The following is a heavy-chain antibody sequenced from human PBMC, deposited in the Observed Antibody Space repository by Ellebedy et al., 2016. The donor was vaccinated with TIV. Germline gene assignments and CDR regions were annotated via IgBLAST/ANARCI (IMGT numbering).Heavy chain of an antibody. D-gene: IGHD6-19*01. J-gene: IGHJ4*02. V-gene: IGHV3-30-3*01. Sequence: GESLKISCAASGFSFSNYVMHWVRQTPGKGLEWVAVISYDGSNKYYTESLKGRFTVSRDDSKNTLYLQMNSLRPEDTAVYFCARDRQWLIFDYWGQGALVTVSS. CDR2: ISYDGSNK. CDR1: GFSFSNYV. CDR3: ARDRQWLIFDY.